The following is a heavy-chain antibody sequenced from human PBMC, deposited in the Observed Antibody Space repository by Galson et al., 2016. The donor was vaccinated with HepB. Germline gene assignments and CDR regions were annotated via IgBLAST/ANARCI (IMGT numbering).Heavy chain of an antibody. D-gene: IGHD3-9*01. CDR1: GGSISSSKW. CDR3: TRGGFDWLFHDALDI. J-gene: IGHJ3*02. CDR2: ISHSGST. V-gene: IGHV4-4*02. Sequence: ETLSLTCAVSGGSISSSKWWSWVRQPPGKGLEWIGEISHSGSTNFNPSLKSRVTISIDKSQNQFSLKLSSVTAADTAVYYCTRGGFDWLFHDALDIWGQGTMVTVSS.